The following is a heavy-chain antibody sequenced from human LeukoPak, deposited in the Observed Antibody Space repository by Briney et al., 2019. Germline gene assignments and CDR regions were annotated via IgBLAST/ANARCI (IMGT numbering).Heavy chain of an antibody. D-gene: IGHD6-6*01. V-gene: IGHV4-61*09. Sequence: SETLSLTCTVSGGSISSGSHYWSWIRQPAGKGLDWVGHIYPSGRTNYNPSLTSRVTITIDTSKNQFSLKLSSVPAADSAVYFCPREGQQLVPPLDSWGQGTLVTVSS. CDR2: IYPSGRT. J-gene: IGHJ4*02. CDR1: GGSISSGSHY. CDR3: PREGQQLVPPLDS.